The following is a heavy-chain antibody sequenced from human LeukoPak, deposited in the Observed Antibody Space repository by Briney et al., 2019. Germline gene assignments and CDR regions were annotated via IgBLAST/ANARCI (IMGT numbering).Heavy chain of an antibody. Sequence: TGGSLRLSCAASGFTFDDYAMHWVRQAPGKGLEWVSGISWNSGSIGYADSVKGRFTISRDNAKNPLYLQMNSLRAEDMALYYCAKGGYSISSRFDYWGQGTLVIVSS. CDR1: GFTFDDYA. V-gene: IGHV3-9*03. CDR3: AKGGYSISSRFDY. J-gene: IGHJ4*02. CDR2: ISWNSGSI. D-gene: IGHD6-6*01.